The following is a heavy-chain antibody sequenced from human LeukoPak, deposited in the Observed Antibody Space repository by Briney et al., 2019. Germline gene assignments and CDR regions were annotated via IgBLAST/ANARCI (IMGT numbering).Heavy chain of an antibody. V-gene: IGHV3-48*01. Sequence: GGSLILSCAASGFIFNTFSMNWVRQAPGKGLEWISYISSSGNTIYYADSVKGRFTISRDNAKNSLYLQMNSLRADDTALYYCARVRGLVAAGHYFDYWGQGTLVTISS. D-gene: IGHD6-13*01. CDR2: ISSSGNTI. CDR3: ARVRGLVAAGHYFDY. J-gene: IGHJ4*02. CDR1: GFIFNTFS.